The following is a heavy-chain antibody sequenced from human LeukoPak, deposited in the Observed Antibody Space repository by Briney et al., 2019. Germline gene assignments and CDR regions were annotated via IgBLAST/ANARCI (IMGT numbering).Heavy chain of an antibody. Sequence: GGSLRLSCAASGFIFSSYAMTWVRQAPGKGLEWVSTISGSGSSTYYVDSVKGRFTISRDNSRNTLYLQMNSLRAEDTAVYYCAKDKRGGHCTSTSCQAPDFWGQGTPVTVSS. CDR1: GFIFSSYA. CDR3: AKDKRGGHCTSTSCQAPDF. J-gene: IGHJ4*02. V-gene: IGHV3-23*01. CDR2: ISGSGSST. D-gene: IGHD2-2*01.